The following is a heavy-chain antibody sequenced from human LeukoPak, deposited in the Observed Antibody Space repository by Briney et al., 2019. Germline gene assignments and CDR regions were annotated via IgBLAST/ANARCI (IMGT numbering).Heavy chain of an antibody. Sequence: PSETLSLTCTVSGYSISSGYYWGWIRQPPGKGLEWIGSIYHSGSTYYNPSLKSRVTISVDTSKNQFSLKLSSVTAADTAVYYCARELDSSGYYYMDVWGKGTTVTVSS. CDR2: IYHSGST. D-gene: IGHD3-22*01. CDR1: GYSISSGYY. CDR3: ARELDSSGYYYMDV. J-gene: IGHJ6*03. V-gene: IGHV4-38-2*02.